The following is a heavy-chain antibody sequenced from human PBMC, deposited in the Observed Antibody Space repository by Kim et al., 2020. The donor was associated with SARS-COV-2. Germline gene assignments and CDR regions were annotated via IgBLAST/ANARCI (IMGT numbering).Heavy chain of an antibody. Sequence: GGSLRLSCAASGFTFSSYAMSWVRQAPGKGLEWVSAISGSGGSTYYADSVKGRFTISRDNSKNTLYLQMNSLRAEDTAVYYCAKGLLLWFGELQFDYWCQGTLVTVSS. J-gene: IGHJ4*02. V-gene: IGHV3-23*01. D-gene: IGHD3-10*01. CDR1: GFTFSSYA. CDR3: AKGLLLWFGELQFDY. CDR2: ISGSGGST.